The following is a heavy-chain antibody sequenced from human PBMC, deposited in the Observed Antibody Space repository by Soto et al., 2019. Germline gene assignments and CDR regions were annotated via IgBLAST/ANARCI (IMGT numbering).Heavy chain of an antibody. D-gene: IGHD2-2*01. CDR2: ITSDGKSK. CDR3: ATASADSPLNCLDT. Sequence: GGSLRLSCAASGFNFSNHWMHWVRQRPAEGLVWVSRITSDGKSKAYAESVKGRFAISRDNAKNTLYLQMNGLTAEDTAVYYCATASADSPLNCLDTWGQGTLVTVSS. CDR1: GFNFSNHW. V-gene: IGHV3-74*01. J-gene: IGHJ5*02.